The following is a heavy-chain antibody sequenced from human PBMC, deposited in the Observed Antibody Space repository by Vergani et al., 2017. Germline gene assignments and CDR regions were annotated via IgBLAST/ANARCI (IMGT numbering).Heavy chain of an antibody. V-gene: IGHV5-51*01. CDR3: ARRERDYDDAFDI. CDR1: GYSFTSYW. CDR2: IYPGDSDT. Sequence: EVQLVQSGAEVKKPGESLRISCKGSGYSFTSYWIGWVRQMPGKGLECMGIIYPGDSDTRYSPSFQGQVTISADKSISTAYLQWSSLKASDTAMYYCARRERDYDDAFDIWGQGTMVTVSS. D-gene: IGHD4-17*01. J-gene: IGHJ3*02.